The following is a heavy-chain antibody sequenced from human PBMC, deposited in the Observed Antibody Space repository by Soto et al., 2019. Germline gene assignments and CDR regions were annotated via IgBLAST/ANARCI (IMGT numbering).Heavy chain of an antibody. CDR3: ASTDYYDSSGYSY. V-gene: IGHV4-30-2*01. J-gene: IGHJ4*02. Sequence: QLQLQESGSGLVKPSQTLSLTCAVSGGSISSGGYSWSWIRQPPGKALEWIGYIYHSGSTYYNPSLKSRVTISVDRSKNQFSLKLSSVTAADTAVYYCASTDYYDSSGYSYWGQGTLVTVSS. D-gene: IGHD3-22*01. CDR2: IYHSGST. CDR1: GGSISSGGYS.